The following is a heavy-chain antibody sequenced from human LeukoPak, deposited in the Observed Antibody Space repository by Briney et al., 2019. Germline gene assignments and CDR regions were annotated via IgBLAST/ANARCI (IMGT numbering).Heavy chain of an antibody. V-gene: IGHV1-69*05. CDR3: ARGGFALVPADRYFDL. CDR2: ITTVFGPP. D-gene: IGHD3/OR15-3a*01. J-gene: IGHJ2*01. Sequence: SVKVSCKPSGGTFGTYAVNWVRQAPGQGLEWMGGITTVFGPPKYTQKFQGRLTISTDDPTGTAYMELKSLTSDDTAVYYCARGGFALVPADRYFDLWGRGTLVTVSS. CDR1: GGTFGTYA.